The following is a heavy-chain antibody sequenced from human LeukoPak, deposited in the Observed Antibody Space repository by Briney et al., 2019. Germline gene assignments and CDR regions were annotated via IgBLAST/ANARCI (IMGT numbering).Heavy chain of an antibody. CDR1: GGSVSSNSAA. Sequence: SQTLSLTCAISGGSVSSNSAAWNWIRQSPSRGLEWLGRTYYRSKWYNDYAVSVKSRITINPDTSKNQFSLQLKSVTPEDTAVYYCARSPEAYDSCGCDYWGQGALVTVSS. CDR2: TYYRSKWYN. D-gene: IGHD3-22*01. J-gene: IGHJ4*02. CDR3: ARSPEAYDSCGCDY. V-gene: IGHV6-1*01.